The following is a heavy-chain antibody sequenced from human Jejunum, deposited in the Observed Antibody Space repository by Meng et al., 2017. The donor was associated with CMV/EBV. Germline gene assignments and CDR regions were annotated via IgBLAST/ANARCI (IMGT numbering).Heavy chain of an antibody. J-gene: IGHJ4*02. CDR2: ISAYNGNT. V-gene: IGHV1-18*01. CDR3: TRASVADTTFDY. D-gene: IGHD6-19*01. Sequence: CEASGDSFISYGIGWVRPAPGQGLEWMGWISAYNGNTNYAQKFQGRVTMTTDTSTSTAYMELRSLRSDDTAVYYCTRASVADTTFDYWGQGTLVTVSS. CDR1: GDSFISYG.